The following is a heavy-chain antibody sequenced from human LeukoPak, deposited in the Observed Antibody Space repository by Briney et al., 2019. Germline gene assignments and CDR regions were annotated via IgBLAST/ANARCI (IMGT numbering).Heavy chain of an antibody. Sequence: SETLSLTCTVSGGSISSSSYYWGWIRQPPGKGPEWIGSIYYSGSTYYNPSLKSRVTISVDTSKNQFSLKLSSVTAADTAVYYCAREGGATNPGAFDIWGQGTMVTVSS. J-gene: IGHJ3*02. CDR1: GGSISSSSYY. V-gene: IGHV4-39*07. D-gene: IGHD1-26*01. CDR3: AREGGATNPGAFDI. CDR2: IYYSGST.